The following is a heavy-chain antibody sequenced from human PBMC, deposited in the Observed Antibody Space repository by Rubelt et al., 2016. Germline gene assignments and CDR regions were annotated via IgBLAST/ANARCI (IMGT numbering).Heavy chain of an antibody. J-gene: IGHJ3*02. Sequence: QVQLQESGPGLVKPSGTLSLTCAVSGGSISSHNWWSWVRQPPGKGLEWIGEIYHSGSTNYIPSLKSRVTISVDTSKNQFSLKLSSVTAADTAVYYCARGGDDFWGDSTDAFDIWGQGTMVTVSS. CDR1: GGSISSHNW. D-gene: IGHD3-3*01. CDR2: IYHSGST. CDR3: ARGGDDFWGDSTDAFDI. V-gene: IGHV4-4*02.